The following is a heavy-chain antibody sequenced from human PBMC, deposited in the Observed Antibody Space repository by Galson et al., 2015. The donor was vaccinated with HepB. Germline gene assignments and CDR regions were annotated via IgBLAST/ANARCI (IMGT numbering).Heavy chain of an antibody. V-gene: IGHV1-46*01. D-gene: IGHD3-22*01. J-gene: IGHJ3*02. CDR3: ARAGYYYDSSGSPDAFDI. CDR1: GYTFTSYY. Sequence: CKASGYTFTSYYMHWVRQAPGQGLEWMGIINPSGGSTSYAQKFQGRVTMTRDTSTSTVYMELSSLRSEDTAVYYCARAGYYYDSSGSPDAFDIWGQGTMVTVSS. CDR2: INPSGGST.